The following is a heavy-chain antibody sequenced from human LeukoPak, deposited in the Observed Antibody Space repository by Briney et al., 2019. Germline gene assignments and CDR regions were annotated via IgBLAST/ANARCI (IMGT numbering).Heavy chain of an antibody. D-gene: IGHD3-10*01. Sequence: GGSLRLSCTASGFTFGDYTMSWFRQAPGKGLEWVSYISNSGDFIAYTDSVKGRFTLSRDNAINSLFLQMNSLRAEDTAVYYCARARGTGPGAHFDYWGQGTLVTVSS. V-gene: IGHV3-11*01. CDR2: ISNSGDFI. CDR3: ARARGTGPGAHFDY. J-gene: IGHJ4*02. CDR1: GFTFGDYT.